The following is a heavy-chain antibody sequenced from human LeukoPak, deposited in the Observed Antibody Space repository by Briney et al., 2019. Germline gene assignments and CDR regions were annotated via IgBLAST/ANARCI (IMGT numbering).Heavy chain of an antibody. J-gene: IGHJ4*02. D-gene: IGHD3-22*01. CDR2: ISWNSGSI. CDR3: AKGTHITMIVVGYFDY. V-gene: IGHV3-9*01. CDR1: GFTFDDYA. Sequence: SLRLSCAASGFTFDDYAMHWVRQAPGKGLEWVSGISWNSGSIGYADSVKGRFTISRDNAKNSLYLQMNSLRAEDTALYYCAKGTHITMIVVGYFDYWGQGTLVTVSS.